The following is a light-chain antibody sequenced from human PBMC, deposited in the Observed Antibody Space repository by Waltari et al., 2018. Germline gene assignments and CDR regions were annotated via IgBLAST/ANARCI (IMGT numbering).Light chain of an antibody. J-gene: IGLJ3*02. V-gene: IGLV1-47*01. CDR2: RSV. CDR1: SSNIGSNY. Sequence: QSVLPQSPSASGTPGQRVTISCSGSSSNIGSNYVYWYQQLPGTAPKLLIYRSVQRPSGVPARFSGSKSGTSASLAISGLRSEDEGDYYCVAWDDSLSGLWVFGGGTKLTVL. CDR3: VAWDDSLSGLWV.